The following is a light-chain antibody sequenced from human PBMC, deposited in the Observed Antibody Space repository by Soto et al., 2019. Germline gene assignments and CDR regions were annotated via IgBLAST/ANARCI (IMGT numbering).Light chain of an antibody. CDR2: GAS. CDR3: QQYSSSPPAIT. J-gene: IGKJ5*01. V-gene: IGKV3-20*01. CDR1: QSVTSGY. Sequence: EIVFTQSPCTLALSQGERATLSCRASQSVTSGYLAWYQQQPNQAPRLLIYGASYRATGIPDRFSGGGSGTDFTLTISRLEPEDFAVYYCQQYSSSPPAITFGQGTRLEIK.